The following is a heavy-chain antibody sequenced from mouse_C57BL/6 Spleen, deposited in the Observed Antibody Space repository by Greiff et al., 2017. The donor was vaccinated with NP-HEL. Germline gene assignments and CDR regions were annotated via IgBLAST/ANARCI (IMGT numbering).Heavy chain of an antibody. Sequence: EVKLVESGGGLVQPKGSLKLSCAASGFSFNTYAMNWVRQAPGKGLEWVARIRSKSNNYATYYADSVKDRFTISRDDSESMLYLQMNNLKTEDTAMYYCVRQNSNGYYFDYWGQGTTLTVSS. CDR3: VRQNSNGYYFDY. CDR2: IRSKSNNYAT. V-gene: IGHV10-1*01. D-gene: IGHD2-5*01. J-gene: IGHJ2*01. CDR1: GFSFNTYA.